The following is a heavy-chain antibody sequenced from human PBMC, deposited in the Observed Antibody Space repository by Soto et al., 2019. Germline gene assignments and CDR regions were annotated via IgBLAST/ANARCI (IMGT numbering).Heavy chain of an antibody. Sequence: EVQLVESGGGLVKPGGSLRLSCAASGFTFSNAWMNWVRQAPGKGLEWVGRIKSKTDGGTTDYAAPVKGRFTISRDDSKNTLYLQMNSLKTEDTAVYYCTTPGLYTYYYDSIRGWGQGTLVTVSS. CDR1: GFTFSNAW. CDR2: IKSKTDGGTT. J-gene: IGHJ4*02. V-gene: IGHV3-15*07. D-gene: IGHD3-22*01. CDR3: TTPGLYTYYYDSIRG.